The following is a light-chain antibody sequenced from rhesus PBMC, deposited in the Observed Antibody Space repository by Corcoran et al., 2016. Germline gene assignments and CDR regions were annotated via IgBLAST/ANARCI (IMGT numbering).Light chain of an antibody. CDR3: QQYNSAPYS. CDR2: EAS. V-gene: IGKV1-21*01. J-gene: IGKJ2*01. CDR1: QGISRW. Sequence: DIQMTQSPSSLSASVGDRVTITCRASQGISRWLAWYQQKPGKAPKFLSYEASRLQSGVPSRFSGGGSGTDYPLTISSLQPEDFATYYYQQYNSAPYSFSQGTKVEIE.